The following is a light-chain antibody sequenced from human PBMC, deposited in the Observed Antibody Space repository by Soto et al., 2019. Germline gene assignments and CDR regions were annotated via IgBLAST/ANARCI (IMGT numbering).Light chain of an antibody. Sequence: QSALTQPPSVSGSPGQSVTISCTGTSSDVGSYNRVSWYQQPPGTAPELMIFEVSNRPSGVPDRFSGSKSDNTASLTISGLQAEDEADYYCSLYTSSSTLVFGGGTKLTVL. CDR3: SLYTSSSTLV. V-gene: IGLV2-18*01. CDR2: EVS. J-gene: IGLJ3*02. CDR1: SSDVGSYNR.